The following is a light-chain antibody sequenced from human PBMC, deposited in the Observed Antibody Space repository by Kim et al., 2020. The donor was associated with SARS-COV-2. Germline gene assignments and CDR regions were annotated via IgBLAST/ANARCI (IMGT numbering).Light chain of an antibody. V-gene: IGLV2-8*01. CDR1: SSDVGGYNY. CDR2: EVS. Sequence: GQSVTSACTGTSSDVGGYNYVSWYHQPPGKAPKLMIYEVSKRPSGVPDRFSASKSANTASLTVSGLQTEDEADYYCSSYAGNSNYVFGTGTKVTVL. J-gene: IGLJ1*01. CDR3: SSYAGNSNYV.